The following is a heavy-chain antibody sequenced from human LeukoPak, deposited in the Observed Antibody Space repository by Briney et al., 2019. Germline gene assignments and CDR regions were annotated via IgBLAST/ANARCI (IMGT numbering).Heavy chain of an antibody. CDR1: RGTFSSYA. Sequence: SVKVSCKASRGTFSSYAISWVRQAPGQGLEWMGRIIPIFGTANHAQKFQGRVTITTDESTSTAYMELSSLGSEDTAVYYCARPSVGHYFDYWGQGTLVTVSS. V-gene: IGHV1-69*05. J-gene: IGHJ4*02. CDR2: IIPIFGTA. CDR3: ARPSVGHYFDY.